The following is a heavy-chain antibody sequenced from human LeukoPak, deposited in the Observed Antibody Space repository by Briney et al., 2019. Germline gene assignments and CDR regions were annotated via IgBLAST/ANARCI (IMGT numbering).Heavy chain of an antibody. CDR2: ISSSSSYI. V-gene: IGHV3-21*01. Sequence: GGSLRLSCAASGFTFSSYSMNWVRQAPGKGLEWVSSISSSSSYIYYADSVKGRFTISRDNAKNSLYLQMNSLRAEDTAVYYCARSIVATSGGDYWGQGTLVTVSS. CDR3: ARSIVATSGGDY. J-gene: IGHJ4*02. D-gene: IGHD5-12*01. CDR1: GFTFSSYS.